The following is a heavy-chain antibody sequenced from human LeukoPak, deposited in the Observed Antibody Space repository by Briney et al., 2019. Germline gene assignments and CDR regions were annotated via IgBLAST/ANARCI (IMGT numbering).Heavy chain of an antibody. V-gene: IGHV1-69*13. CDR2: IIPIFGTA. CDR1: GGTFSSYA. Sequence: ASVTVSCKASGGTFSSYATSWVRQAPGQGLEWMGGIIPIFGTANYAQKFQGRVTITADESTSTAYMELSSLRSEDTAVYYCACGVVVSYFDYWGQGTLVTVSS. CDR3: ACGVVVSYFDY. J-gene: IGHJ4*02. D-gene: IGHD3-22*01.